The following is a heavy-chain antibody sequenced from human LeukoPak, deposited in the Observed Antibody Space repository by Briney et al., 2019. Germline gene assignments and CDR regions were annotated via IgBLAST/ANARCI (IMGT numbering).Heavy chain of an antibody. CDR2: ITGGST. D-gene: IGHD2-15*01. Sequence: PGGSLRLSCAASGFTFTTYAMSWVRQAPGKGLEWVSVITGGSTFYADSVKGRFTISRDNSKNTLYLQMNNLRAEDTAMYYCTKGGQDCSGTGCSYDWGQGTLVTVSS. J-gene: IGHJ4*02. CDR3: TKGGQDCSGTGCSYD. CDR1: GFTFTTYA. V-gene: IGHV3-23*01.